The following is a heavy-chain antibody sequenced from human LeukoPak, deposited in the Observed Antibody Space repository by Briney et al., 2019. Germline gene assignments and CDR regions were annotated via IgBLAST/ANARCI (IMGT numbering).Heavy chain of an antibody. CDR3: ARDKLARDWFDP. CDR1: GYTFVDYG. D-gene: IGHD3-3*02. CDR2: INSYNGNT. J-gene: IGHJ5*02. V-gene: IGHV1-18*01. Sequence: ASVKASCKASGYTFVDYGITWLRQAPGQGLEWMGWINSYNGNTYYAKSLQGRVTVTTDSSTSTAYMELRSLRSDDTAIYYCARDKLARDWFDPWGQGTLVAVSS.